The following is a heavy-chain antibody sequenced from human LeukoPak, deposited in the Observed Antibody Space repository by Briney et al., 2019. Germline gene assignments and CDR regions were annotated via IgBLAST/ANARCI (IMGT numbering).Heavy chain of an antibody. Sequence: GGSLRPSFAASGFPFSSYAMHWVRQAPGKGLEWVAVISYDGSNKYYADSVKGRFTISRDNSKNTLYLQMNSLRAEDTAVYYCARDRVWSAAGTDYWGQGTLVTVSS. D-gene: IGHD6-13*01. CDR1: GFPFSSYA. V-gene: IGHV3-30-3*01. CDR3: ARDRVWSAAGTDY. J-gene: IGHJ4*02. CDR2: ISYDGSNK.